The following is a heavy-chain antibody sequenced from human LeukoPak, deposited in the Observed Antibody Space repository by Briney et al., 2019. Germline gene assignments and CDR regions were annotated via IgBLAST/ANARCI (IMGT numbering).Heavy chain of an antibody. J-gene: IGHJ4*02. CDR3: ARDSDPNLGLSSPSTF. D-gene: IGHD7-27*01. CDR2: ISYDGSNK. Sequence: GRSLRLSCAASGFTFSNYAMHWVRQAPGKGLEWVAIISYDGSNKYYADSVKGRFTISRDNSKNTLFLQMNSLRAEDTAVYYCARDSDPNLGLSSPSTFWGQGTLVTVSS. V-gene: IGHV3-30*04. CDR1: GFTFSNYA.